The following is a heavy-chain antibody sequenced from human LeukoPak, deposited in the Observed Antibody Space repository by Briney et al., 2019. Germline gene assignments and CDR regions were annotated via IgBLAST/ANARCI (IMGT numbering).Heavy chain of an antibody. D-gene: IGHD3-10*01. CDR3: TRSGNISMIRGVITTPAIIGY. V-gene: IGHV1-18*01. Sequence: ASVKVSCKASGYTFTSYGISWVRQAPGQGLEWMGWISAYNGNTNYAQKLQGRVTMTTDTSTSTAYMELGSLRSEDTAIYYCTRSGNISMIRGVITTPAIIGYWGQGTLVTVSS. CDR1: GYTFTSYG. CDR2: ISAYNGNT. J-gene: IGHJ4*02.